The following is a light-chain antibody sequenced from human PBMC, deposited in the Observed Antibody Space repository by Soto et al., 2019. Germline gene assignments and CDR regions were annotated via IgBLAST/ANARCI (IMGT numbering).Light chain of an antibody. Sequence: EIVLTQSPDTLALSPGERATLSCRASHSVGSSYLAWYQQKPGQAPRLLIYGASSRATGIPDRFSGSGSGTDFTLTNSRLAPEYFAVYYCQQYGSSPLTFGQGTKVEI. CDR2: GAS. J-gene: IGKJ1*01. CDR3: QQYGSSPLT. CDR1: HSVGSSY. V-gene: IGKV3-20*01.